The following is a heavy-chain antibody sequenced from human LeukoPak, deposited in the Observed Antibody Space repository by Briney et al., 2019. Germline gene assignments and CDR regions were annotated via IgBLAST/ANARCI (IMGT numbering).Heavy chain of an antibody. CDR2: IYSGGST. V-gene: IGHV3-66*04. CDR3: AKHSHDGSAPYYEVQLDY. CDR1: GFTVGNNY. J-gene: IGHJ4*02. D-gene: IGHD3-22*01. Sequence: GGSLRLSCAASGFTVGNNYMAWVRQVPGKGLEWVSFIYSGGSTYYADSVKGRFSISRDSSKNTMYLQMNSLRAEDTAIYYCAKHSHDGSAPYYEVQLDYWGQGTLVTVSS.